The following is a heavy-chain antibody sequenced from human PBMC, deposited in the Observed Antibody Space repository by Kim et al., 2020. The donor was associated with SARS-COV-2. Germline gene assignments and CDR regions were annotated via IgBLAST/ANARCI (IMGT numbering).Heavy chain of an antibody. CDR2: ISSSGVTI. CDR3: AREASRSITIFGVVNKGYFDY. Sequence: GGSRRLSCAASGFTFSSYEMNWVRQAPGKGLEWVSYISSSGVTIYYADSVKGRFTISRDNAKDSLYLQMNILRAENTAVYYCAREASRSITIFGVVNKGYFDYWGQGTLVIVSS. D-gene: IGHD3-3*01. V-gene: IGHV3-48*03. CDR1: GFTFSSYE. J-gene: IGHJ4*02.